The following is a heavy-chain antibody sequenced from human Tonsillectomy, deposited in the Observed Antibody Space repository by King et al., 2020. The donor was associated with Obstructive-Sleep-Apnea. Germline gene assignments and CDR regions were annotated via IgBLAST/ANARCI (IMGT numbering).Heavy chain of an antibody. Sequence: VQLVESGAEVKKPGASVKVSCKASGYTFTSYGITWVRQAPGQGLEWMGWISAYNGNTKYAQKFQGRVTMTTDTSTSTAYMELRSLRSDDTAVYFCARGRLGADYYYYGMDVWGLGTTVTVSS. CDR2: ISAYNGNT. CDR3: ARGRLGADYYYYGMDV. V-gene: IGHV1-18*04. J-gene: IGHJ6*02. D-gene: IGHD1-26*01. CDR1: GYTFTSYG.